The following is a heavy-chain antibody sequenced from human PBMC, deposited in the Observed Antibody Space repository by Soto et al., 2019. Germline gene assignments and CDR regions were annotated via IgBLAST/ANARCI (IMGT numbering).Heavy chain of an antibody. CDR1: GGSISSYY. CDR3: ARGGVATTFGY. J-gene: IGHJ4*02. Sequence: PSETLSLTCTVSGGSISSYYWNWIRQPAGRGLEWIGRIYSSGITNYNPSLKSRVTMSVDTSNNHISLKLRSVTAADTAVYYCARGGVATTFGYWGQGIVVTVSS. D-gene: IGHD5-12*01. V-gene: IGHV4-4*07. CDR2: IYSSGIT.